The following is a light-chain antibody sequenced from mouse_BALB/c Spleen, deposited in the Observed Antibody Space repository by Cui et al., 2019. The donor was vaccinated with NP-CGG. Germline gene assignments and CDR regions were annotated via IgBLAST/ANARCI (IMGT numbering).Light chain of an antibody. V-gene: IGLV1*01. CDR1: TGAVTTSNY. CDR3: ALWYSNHWV. J-gene: IGLJ1*01. Sequence: AVVTQESVLTTSPGETVTFTCRSSTGAVTTSNYANWVQEKPDHLFTGLIGGTNNRVPGVPARFSGSLIGDKAALTITGAQTEDEAIYFCALWYSNHWVFGGGTKLTVL. CDR2: GTN.